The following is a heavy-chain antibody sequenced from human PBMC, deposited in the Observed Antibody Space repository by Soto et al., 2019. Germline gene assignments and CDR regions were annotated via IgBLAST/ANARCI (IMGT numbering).Heavy chain of an antibody. J-gene: IGHJ6*02. CDR2: IMQDGSDK. Sequence: EVQLVESGGGLVQPGGSLRLSCTASGFSLSTSWMTWVRQAPGKGLEWVANIMQDGSDKYYVESVKGRFTISRENAKNSLYLQMTSMRAEDAAVYYCASKRLYFYGLDVWGQGTTVTVSS. CDR1: GFSLSTSW. V-gene: IGHV3-7*01. CDR3: ASKRLYFYGLDV.